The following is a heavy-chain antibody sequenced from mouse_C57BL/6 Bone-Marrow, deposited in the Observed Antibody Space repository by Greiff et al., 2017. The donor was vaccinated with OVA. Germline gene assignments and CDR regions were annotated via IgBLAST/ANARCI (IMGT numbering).Heavy chain of an antibody. CDR1: GYTFTDHP. V-gene: IGHV1-78*01. D-gene: IGHD3-2*02. CDR3: SRQLRLRDYAMDY. CDR2: IYPRDGST. Sequence: VQLQQSDAELVKPGASVKISCKVSGYTFTDHPIHWMKQRPEQGLEWIGYIYPRDGSTKYNEKFKGKATLTADKSSSTAYMQLNSLTSEDSAVYFCSRQLRLRDYAMDYWGQGTSVTVSS. J-gene: IGHJ4*01.